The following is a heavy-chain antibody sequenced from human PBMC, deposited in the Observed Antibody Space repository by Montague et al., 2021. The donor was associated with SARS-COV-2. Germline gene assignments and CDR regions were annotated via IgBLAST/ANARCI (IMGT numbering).Heavy chain of an antibody. CDR1: GGSISDYY. CDR3: ARGTGYDYYFDC. D-gene: IGHD5-12*01. J-gene: IGHJ4*02. CDR2: IYYNTGNT. Sequence: SETLSLTCSVSGGSISDYYWNWIRQPPGKGLEWIGYIYYNTGNTXYNPPLQSRVTISLDTAKNQFSLHLRSVTAADTALYFCARGTGYDYYFDCWGLGTLVTVSS. V-gene: IGHV4-59*01.